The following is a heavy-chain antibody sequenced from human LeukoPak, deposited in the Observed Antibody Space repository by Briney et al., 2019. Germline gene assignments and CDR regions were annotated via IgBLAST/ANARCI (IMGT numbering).Heavy chain of an antibody. CDR1: GDSISSYY. Sequence: SSETLSLTCTVSGDSISSYYCSWIRQPPGKGLEWIGYIYNSGSTNYNPSLKSRVTISVDTSKNQFSLKLTSVTAADTAVYYCARVYYSSSYDYWYFDLWGRGTLVTVSS. V-gene: IGHV4-59*01. D-gene: IGHD6-13*01. J-gene: IGHJ2*01. CDR3: ARVYYSSSYDYWYFDL. CDR2: IYNSGST.